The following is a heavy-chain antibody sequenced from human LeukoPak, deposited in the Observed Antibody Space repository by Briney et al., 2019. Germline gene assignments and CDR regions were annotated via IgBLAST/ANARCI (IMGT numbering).Heavy chain of an antibody. V-gene: IGHV1-18*01. D-gene: IGHD2-15*01. CDR2: VSAYADNI. CDR1: GYTFTSYG. J-gene: IGHJ4*02. CDR3: ARDCIGCHGFDY. Sequence: ASVEVSCKASGYTFTSYGISWVRQAPGQGLEWMGWVSAYADNINYVQKFQGRVTMTTDTSTSTAYMELRSLRSDDTAIYYCARDCIGCHGFDYWGQGTLVTVSS.